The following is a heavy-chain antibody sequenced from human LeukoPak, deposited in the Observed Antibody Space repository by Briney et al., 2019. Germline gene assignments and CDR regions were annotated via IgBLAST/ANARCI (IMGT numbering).Heavy chain of an antibody. CDR1: GFTFSSYS. D-gene: IGHD1-1*01. CDR3: ARGPYRGLAFDY. Sequence: GGSLRLSCAASGFTFSSYSMNWVRQAPGKGLEWVSSISSSSSYIYYADSVKGRFTISRDNAKNSLYLQMNSLRAEDTAVYYCARGPYRGLAFDYWGQGTLVTVSS. CDR2: ISSSSSYI. V-gene: IGHV3-21*01. J-gene: IGHJ4*02.